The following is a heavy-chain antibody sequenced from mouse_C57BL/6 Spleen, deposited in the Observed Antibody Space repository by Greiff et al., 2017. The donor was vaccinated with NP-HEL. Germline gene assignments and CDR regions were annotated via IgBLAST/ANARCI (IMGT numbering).Heavy chain of an antibody. J-gene: IGHJ3*01. CDR1: GYTFTSYW. Sequence: QVQLQQPGAELVKPGASVKMSCKASGYTFTSYWMPWVKQRPGQGLEWIGNIYPSSGSTNYNEKFKSKATLTVDTSSSTAYMQLSGLTSEDSAVYYCARGEYYASSLGFAYWGQGTLVTVSA. V-gene: IGHV1-55*01. D-gene: IGHD1-1*01. CDR2: IYPSSGST. CDR3: ARGEYYASSLGFAY.